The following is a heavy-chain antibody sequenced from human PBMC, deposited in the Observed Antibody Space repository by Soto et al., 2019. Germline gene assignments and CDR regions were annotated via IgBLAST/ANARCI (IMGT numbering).Heavy chain of an antibody. D-gene: IGHD4-17*01. J-gene: IGHJ4*02. V-gene: IGHV1-3*01. Sequence: ASVKVSCKASGYTFTSYAMHWVRQAPGQGLEWMGWINAGNGNTKYSQKFQGRVTMTTDTSTSTAYMELRSLRSDDTAVYYCARGDYRDYDFGYWGQGTLVTVSS. CDR1: GYTFTSYA. CDR2: INAGNGNT. CDR3: ARGDYRDYDFGY.